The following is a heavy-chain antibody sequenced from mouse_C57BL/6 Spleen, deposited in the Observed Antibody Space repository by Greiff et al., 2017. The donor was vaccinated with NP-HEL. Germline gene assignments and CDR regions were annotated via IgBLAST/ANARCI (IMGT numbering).Heavy chain of an antibody. CDR3: TRGYFDAMDY. CDR1: GYTFTSYW. Sequence: VQLQQPGTELVKPGASVKLSCKTSGYTFTSYWMHWVKQRPGQGLEWIGAIYPGNSDTSYNQKFKGKAKLTAVTSASTAYMELSSLTNEDSAVYYCTRGYFDAMDYWGQGTSVTVSS. V-gene: IGHV1-5*01. J-gene: IGHJ4*01. CDR2: IYPGNSDT. D-gene: IGHD2-14*01.